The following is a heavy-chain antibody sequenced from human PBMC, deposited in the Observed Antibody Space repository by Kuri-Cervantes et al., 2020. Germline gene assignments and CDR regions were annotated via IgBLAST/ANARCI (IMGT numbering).Heavy chain of an antibody. V-gene: IGHV3-30-3*01. D-gene: IGHD7-27*01. Sequence: GGSLRLSCAASGFTFSSYAMHWVRQAPGKGLEWVAVISYDGSNKYYADSVKGRFIISRDNSKNTLYLQMNSLRAEDTAVYYCAKSSATGEVNDAFDIWGQGTMVTVSS. CDR2: ISYDGSNK. CDR1: GFTFSSYA. CDR3: AKSSATGEVNDAFDI. J-gene: IGHJ3*02.